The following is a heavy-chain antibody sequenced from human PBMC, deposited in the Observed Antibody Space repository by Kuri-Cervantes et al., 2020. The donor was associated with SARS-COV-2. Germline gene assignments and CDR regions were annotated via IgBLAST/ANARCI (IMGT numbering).Heavy chain of an antibody. V-gene: IGHV3-15*01. CDR3: CVSEYQLYIGGLAYNWFDP. D-gene: IGHD2-2*01. CDR2: IKSKTDGGTT. CDR1: GFTFSNAW. J-gene: IGHJ5*02. Sequence: GESLKISCAASGFTFSNAWMSWVRQAPGKGLEWVGRIKSKTDGGTTDYAAPVKGRFTISRDDSKNTLYLQMNSLKTEDTAVYYCCVSEYQLYIGGLAYNWFDPWGQGTLVTVSS.